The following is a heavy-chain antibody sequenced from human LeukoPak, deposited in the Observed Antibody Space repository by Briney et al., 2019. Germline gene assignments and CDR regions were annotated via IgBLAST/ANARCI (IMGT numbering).Heavy chain of an antibody. CDR1: GGSISSSSYY. J-gene: IGHJ6*02. D-gene: IGHD2/OR15-2a*01. Sequence: SETLSLTCTVSGGSISSSSYYWGWIRQPPGKGLEWIGSIYYSGSTYYNPSLKSRVTISVDTSKNQFSLKLSSVTAADTAVYYCARDHTSNYYYGMDDWGQGTTVTVSS. CDR3: ARDHTSNYYYGMDD. V-gene: IGHV4-39*02. CDR2: IYYSGST.